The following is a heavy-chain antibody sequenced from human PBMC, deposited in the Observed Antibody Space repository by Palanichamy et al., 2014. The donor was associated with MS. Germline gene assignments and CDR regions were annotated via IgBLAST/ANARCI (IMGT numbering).Heavy chain of an antibody. V-gene: IGHV3-7*01. CDR3: ARERHYSKPGLLEY. J-gene: IGHJ4*02. CDR1: GFTFSIYW. Sequence: EVQLVESGGGLVQPGGSLRLSCAASGFTFSIYWMSWVRQAPGKGLEWVANIEQDGSETYYVDSVKGRFTISRDSAKNSLYLQMNSLRAEDTAVYYCARERHYSKPGLLEYWGQGSLVTVSS. CDR2: IEQDGSET. D-gene: IGHD4-11*01.